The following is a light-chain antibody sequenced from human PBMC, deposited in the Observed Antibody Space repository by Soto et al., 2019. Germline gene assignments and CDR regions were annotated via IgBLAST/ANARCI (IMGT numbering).Light chain of an antibody. CDR3: SSNAGSNTFVV. J-gene: IGLJ2*01. CDR1: SSDVGGYNY. CDR2: EVS. Sequence: QSALTQPPSASGSPGQSVTISCTGTSSDVGGYNYVSWYQQHPGKAPKVMIYEVSKRPSGVPDRFSGSKSGNTASLTVSGLQAEDEADYYCSSNAGSNTFVVFGGGTQPTVL. V-gene: IGLV2-8*01.